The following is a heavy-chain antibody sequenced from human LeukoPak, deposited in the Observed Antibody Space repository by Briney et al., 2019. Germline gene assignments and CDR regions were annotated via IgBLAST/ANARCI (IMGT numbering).Heavy chain of an antibody. V-gene: IGHV1-46*01. CDR1: GYTFTSYY. J-gene: IGHJ5*02. Sequence: ASVKVSCKASGYTFTSYYMHWVRQAPGQGLEWMGIINPSGGSTSYAQKFQGRVTMTRDMSTSTVYMELSSLRSEDTAVYYCARDRPTEYDSSGYFNWFDPWGQGTLVTVSS. CDR3: ARDRPTEYDSSGYFNWFDP. CDR2: INPSGGST. D-gene: IGHD3-22*01.